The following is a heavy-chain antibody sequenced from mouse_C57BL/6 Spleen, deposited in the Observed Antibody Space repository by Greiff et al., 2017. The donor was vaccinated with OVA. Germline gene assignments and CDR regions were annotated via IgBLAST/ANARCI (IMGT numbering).Heavy chain of an antibody. CDR2: ISSGSSTI. Sequence: VQLQQSGGGLVKPGGSLKLSCAASGFTFSDYGMHWVRQAPEKGLEWVAYISSGSSTIYYADTVKGRFTISRDNAKNTLFLQMTSLRSEDTAMYYCARGKEFAYWGQGTLVTVSA. J-gene: IGHJ3*01. CDR3: ARGKEFAY. CDR1: GFTFSDYG. V-gene: IGHV5-17*01.